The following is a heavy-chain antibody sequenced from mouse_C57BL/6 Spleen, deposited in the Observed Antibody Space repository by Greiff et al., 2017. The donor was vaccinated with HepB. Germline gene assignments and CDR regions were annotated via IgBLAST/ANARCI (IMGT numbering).Heavy chain of an antibody. J-gene: IGHJ2*01. V-gene: IGHV1-80*01. D-gene: IGHD1-1*01. CDR1: GYAFSSYW. Sequence: VQLVESGAELVKPGASVKISCKASGYAFSSYWMNWVKQRPGKGLEWIGQIYPGDGDTNYNGKFKGKATLTADKSSSTAYMQLSSLTSEDSAVYFCARSRGSTFTSLDYWGQGTTLTVSS. CDR3: ARSRGSTFTSLDY. CDR2: IYPGDGDT.